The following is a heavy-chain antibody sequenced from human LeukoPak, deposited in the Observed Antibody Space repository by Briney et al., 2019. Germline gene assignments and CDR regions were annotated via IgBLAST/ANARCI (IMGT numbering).Heavy chain of an antibody. CDR3: ARGTSVAMML. D-gene: IGHD4/OR15-4a*01. V-gene: IGHV4-34*01. CDR2: INHSGST. J-gene: IGHJ4*02. Sequence: SETLSLTCAVDGESFSGYYWSWVRQPPGKGLEWIGEINHSGSTNYNPSLKSRVTISGDTSKSQFSLKLSSVTAADTAVYYCARGTSVAMMLWGQGTLVTVSS. CDR1: GESFSGYY.